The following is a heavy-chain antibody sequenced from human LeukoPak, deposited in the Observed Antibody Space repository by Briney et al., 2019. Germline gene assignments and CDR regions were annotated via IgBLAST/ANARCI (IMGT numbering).Heavy chain of an antibody. CDR2: ISGSGGST. CDR1: GFTVSSNY. CDR3: ARDSVIYGC. J-gene: IGHJ4*02. V-gene: IGHV3-53*01. Sequence: GGSLRLSCAASGFTVSSNYMSWVRQAPGKGLEWVSAISGSGGSTYYADSVKGRFTISRDNAKNTLYLQMNSLRAEDTAVYYCARDSVIYGCWGQGTLVTVSS. D-gene: IGHD3/OR15-3a*01.